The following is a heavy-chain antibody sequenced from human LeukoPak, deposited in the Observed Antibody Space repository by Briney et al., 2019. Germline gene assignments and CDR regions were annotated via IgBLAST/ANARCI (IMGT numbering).Heavy chain of an antibody. J-gene: IGHJ4*02. Sequence: GGSLRLSCTASGFTFSSYAMSWVRQAPGKGLEWVSGISGNGGSTFYADSVKGRFTISRDNSKNTLYLQMNSLRVEDTAVFYCAKDKTGTRRTFDYWGQGILVTVSS. V-gene: IGHV3-23*01. D-gene: IGHD1-1*01. CDR1: GFTFSSYA. CDR2: ISGNGGST. CDR3: AKDKTGTRRTFDY.